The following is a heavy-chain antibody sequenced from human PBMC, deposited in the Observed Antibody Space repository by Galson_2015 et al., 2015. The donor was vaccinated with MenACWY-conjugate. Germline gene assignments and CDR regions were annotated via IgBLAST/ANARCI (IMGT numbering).Heavy chain of an antibody. D-gene: IGHD2-21*01. CDR1: GFTFRTYW. J-gene: IGHJ5*01. V-gene: IGHV3-74*01. CDR3: VRDNAAAPDLFVS. Sequence: SLRLSCAASGFTFRTYWMHWVRQAPGKGLVWVSRINNDGSSTNYADSVKGRFTISRDNAKNTLYLQMNSLRAEDTALYYCVRDNAAAPDLFVSWGQGTRVTVSS. CDR2: INNDGSST.